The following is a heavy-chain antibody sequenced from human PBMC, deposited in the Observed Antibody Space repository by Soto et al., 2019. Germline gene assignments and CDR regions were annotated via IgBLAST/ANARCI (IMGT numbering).Heavy chain of an antibody. CDR2: IIPIFGTA. D-gene: IGHD1-1*01. J-gene: IGHJ6*02. V-gene: IGHV1-69*13. Sequence: SVPVSCKASGRPFSSHAISRVRQAPGQGLKWMGGIIPIFGTANYAQKFQGRVTITADESTSTAYMERSSLRSEDTAVYYCARDGTMGGTPGVYGMDVWGQGTTVTVYS. CDR3: ARDGTMGGTPGVYGMDV. CDR1: GRPFSSHA.